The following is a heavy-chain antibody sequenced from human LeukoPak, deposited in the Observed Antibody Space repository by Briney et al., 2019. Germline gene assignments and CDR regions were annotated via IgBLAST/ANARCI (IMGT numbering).Heavy chain of an antibody. CDR2: VKQDGSET. CDR3: ARAYSYAFEP. D-gene: IGHD5-18*01. J-gene: IGHJ5*02. V-gene: IGHV3-7*04. Sequence: GESLRLSCAASGITFSSYWMSWVRQAPGKGLEWVANVKQDGSETYYVDSVKGRFTISRDNAKNSLFLQLNSLRVEDTALYYCARAYSYAFEPWGQGALVTVSS. CDR1: GITFSSYW.